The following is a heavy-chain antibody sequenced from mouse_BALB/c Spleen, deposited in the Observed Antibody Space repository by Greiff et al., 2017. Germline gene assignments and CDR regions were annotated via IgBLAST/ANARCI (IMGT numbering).Heavy chain of an antibody. CDR2: ILPGSGST. J-gene: IGHJ2*01. D-gene: IGHD2-4*01. V-gene: IGHV1-9*01. CDR1: GYTFSSYW. CDR3: ARRKGLPYFDY. Sequence: VQLQQSGAELMKPGASVKISCKATGYTFSSYWIEWVKQRPGHGLEWIGEILPGSGSTNYNEKFKGKATFTADTSSNTAYMQLSSLTSEDSAVYYCARRKGLPYFDYWGQGTTLTVSS.